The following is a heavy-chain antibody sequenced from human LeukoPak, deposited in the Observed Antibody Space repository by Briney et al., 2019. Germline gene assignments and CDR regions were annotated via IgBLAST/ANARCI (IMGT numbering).Heavy chain of an antibody. CDR1: GFTVSSNY. J-gene: IGHJ6*02. CDR2: IYSGGST. Sequence: PGGSLRLSCAASGFTVSSNYMSWVRQAPGKGLEWVSVIYSGGSTYYADSVKGRFTISRDNSKNTLYLQMNSLRAEDTAVYYCARDARPSDGMDVWGQGTTVTVSS. CDR3: ARDARPSDGMDV. V-gene: IGHV3-66*01.